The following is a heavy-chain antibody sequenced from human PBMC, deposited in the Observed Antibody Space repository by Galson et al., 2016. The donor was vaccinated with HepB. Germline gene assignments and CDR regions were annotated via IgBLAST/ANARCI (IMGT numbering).Heavy chain of an antibody. J-gene: IGHJ6*02. V-gene: IGHV4-59*08. D-gene: IGHD4/OR15-4a*01. CDR1: RGSISRYY. Sequence: ETLSLTCIVSRGSISRYYWSWVRQPPGKGLEWIGDIYYSGSTKYNPSLKSRVTISVDRSKTQFSLELSSVTAADTAIYFCATSTGDFGDNVGRLDVWGQGTPVTVSS. CDR2: IYYSGST. CDR3: ATSTGDFGDNVGRLDV.